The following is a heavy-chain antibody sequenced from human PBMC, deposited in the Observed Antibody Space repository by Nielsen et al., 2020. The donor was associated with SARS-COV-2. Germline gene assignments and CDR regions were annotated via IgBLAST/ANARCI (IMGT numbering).Heavy chain of an antibody. V-gene: IGHV3-30-3*01. Sequence: GESLKISCAASGFTFSSYAMHWVRQAPGKGLEWVAVISYDGSNKYYADSVKGRFTISRDNSKNTLYLQMNSLRAEDTAVYYCARGGAAAPFDYWGQGTLVTVSS. CDR1: GFTFSSYA. D-gene: IGHD6-13*01. CDR2: ISYDGSNK. CDR3: ARGGAAAPFDY. J-gene: IGHJ4*02.